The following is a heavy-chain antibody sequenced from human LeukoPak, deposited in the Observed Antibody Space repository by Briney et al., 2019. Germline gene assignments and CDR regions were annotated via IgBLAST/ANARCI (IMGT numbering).Heavy chain of an antibody. J-gene: IGHJ4*02. CDR1: GITFSAYW. Sequence: GRSLRLSCTASGITFSAYWMHWVRHAPGRGLVWVSVISGDGGGIFYADSVKGRFTISRDNAKNTLYLQMDSLRVEDTDVYFCASQLGGNVYWGQGTLVTVSS. V-gene: IGHV3-74*01. CDR3: ASQLGGNVY. CDR2: ISGDGGGI. D-gene: IGHD3-16*01.